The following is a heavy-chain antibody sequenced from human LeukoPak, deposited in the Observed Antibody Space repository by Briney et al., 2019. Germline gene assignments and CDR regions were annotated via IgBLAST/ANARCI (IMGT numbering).Heavy chain of an antibody. D-gene: IGHD3-22*01. Sequence: PGGSLRHSCAASGFTFSDYYMSWIRQAPGKGLEWVSYISSSGSTIYYADSVKGRFTISRDNAKNSLYLQMNSLRAEDTAVYYCARDADSSGYSPPIFDYWGQGTLVTVSS. J-gene: IGHJ4*02. V-gene: IGHV3-11*01. CDR3: ARDADSSGYSPPIFDY. CDR2: ISSSGSTI. CDR1: GFTFSDYY.